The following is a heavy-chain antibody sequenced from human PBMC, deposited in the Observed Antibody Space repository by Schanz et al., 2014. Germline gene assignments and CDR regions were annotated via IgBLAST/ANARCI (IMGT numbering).Heavy chain of an antibody. CDR2: MNQDGSVK. Sequence: EVQLVESGGGLVQPGGSLRLSCAASRFTFSDYWMSWVRQAPGKGLEWVANMNQDGSVKNYVDSVKGRFTISRDNAKNSLYLPINSLRAEDTAVYFCARDKGGLIPFDYWGQGTLVAVSS. J-gene: IGHJ4*02. D-gene: IGHD2-15*01. V-gene: IGHV3-7*01. CDR1: RFTFSDYW. CDR3: ARDKGGLIPFDY.